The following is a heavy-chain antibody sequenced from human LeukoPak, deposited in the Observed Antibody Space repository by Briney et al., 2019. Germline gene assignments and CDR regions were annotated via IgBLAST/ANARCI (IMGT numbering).Heavy chain of an antibody. CDR3: AKAATYFYGSVTYDWFES. V-gene: IGHV3-74*01. J-gene: IGHJ5*01. CDR2: IESNGLT. D-gene: IGHD3-10*01. CDR1: GFTFSSYW. Sequence: QPGGSLRLSCEASGFTFSSYWMHWVRQIPGKGLMWVSRIESNGLTLYADSVGDRFTISRDNGKNTIYLQMNSLRVDDTAIYYCAKAATYFYGSVTYDWFESWGQGTLVTVSS.